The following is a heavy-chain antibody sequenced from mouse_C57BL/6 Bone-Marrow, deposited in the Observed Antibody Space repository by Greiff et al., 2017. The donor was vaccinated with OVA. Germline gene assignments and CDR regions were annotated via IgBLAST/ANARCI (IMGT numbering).Heavy chain of an antibody. J-gene: IGHJ4*01. Sequence: EVQLQQSGPELVKPGASVKIPCKASGYTFTDYNMVWVKQSHGKSLEWIGDINPNNGGTIYNQKFKGKATLTVDKSSSTAYMELRSLTSEDTAVYYCARGDSSGYHYAMDYWGQGTSVTVSS. CDR3: ARGDSSGYHYAMDY. V-gene: IGHV1-18*01. CDR2: INPNNGGT. CDR1: GYTFTDYN. D-gene: IGHD3-2*02.